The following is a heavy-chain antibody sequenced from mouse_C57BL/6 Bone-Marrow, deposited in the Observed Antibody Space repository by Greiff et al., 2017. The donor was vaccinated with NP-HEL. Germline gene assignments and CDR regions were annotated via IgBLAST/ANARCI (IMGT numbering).Heavy chain of an antibody. CDR1: GYTFTSYW. CDR2: IHPNSGST. CDR3: ASDYDGYCWYFDV. J-gene: IGHJ1*03. D-gene: IGHD2-3*01. Sequence: VQLQQSGAELVKPGASVKLSCKASGYTFTSYWMHWVKQRPGQGLEWIGMIHPNSGSTNYNEKFKSKATLTVDKSSSTAYMQLSSLTSEDSAVYYCASDYDGYCWYFDVWGTGTTVTVSS. V-gene: IGHV1-64*01.